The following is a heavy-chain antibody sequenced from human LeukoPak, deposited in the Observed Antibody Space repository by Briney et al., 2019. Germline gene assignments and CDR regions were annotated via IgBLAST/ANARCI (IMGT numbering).Heavy chain of an antibody. Sequence: GGSLRLSCAGSGFIFSNYAMSWVRQAPGKGLEWVANIKQDGSEKYYVDSVKGRFTISRDNAKNSLYLQMNSLRAEDTAVYYCAREATGHYYFDYWGQGTLVTVSS. J-gene: IGHJ4*02. CDR1: GFIFSNYA. CDR3: AREATGHYYFDY. D-gene: IGHD1-1*01. V-gene: IGHV3-7*01. CDR2: IKQDGSEK.